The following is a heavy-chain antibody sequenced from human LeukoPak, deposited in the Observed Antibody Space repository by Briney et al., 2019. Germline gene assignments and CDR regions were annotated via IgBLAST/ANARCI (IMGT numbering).Heavy chain of an antibody. J-gene: IGHJ4*02. Sequence: PGGSLRLSCAASGFSFSSYVMHWVRQAPGKGLEWVAVIWYDGTNKYYADSVKGRFTISRDNSKNTLYLQMNSLRAEDTAVYYCAKTVAYCGGDCYSFDYWGQGTLVTVSS. CDR1: GFSFSSYV. D-gene: IGHD2-21*02. CDR3: AKTVAYCGGDCYSFDY. V-gene: IGHV3-30*02. CDR2: IWYDGTNK.